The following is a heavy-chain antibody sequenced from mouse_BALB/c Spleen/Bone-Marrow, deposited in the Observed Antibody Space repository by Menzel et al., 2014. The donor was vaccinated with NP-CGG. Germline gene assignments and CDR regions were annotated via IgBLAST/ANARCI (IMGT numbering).Heavy chain of an antibody. CDR2: INPDSRTI. D-gene: IGHD4-1*01. Sequence: EVQFQEFGGGLVHPGGSLEISCEASGFDFSRNWMSWIRSAPGKGIEWIGEINPDSRTINYTPSLKDKFIISRDNAKNTLYLQMSKVISDAAALYYYALTQRGDFWGQASSFT. CDR3: ALTQRGDF. CDR1: GFDFSRNW. V-gene: IGHV4-1*02. J-gene: IGHJ4*01.